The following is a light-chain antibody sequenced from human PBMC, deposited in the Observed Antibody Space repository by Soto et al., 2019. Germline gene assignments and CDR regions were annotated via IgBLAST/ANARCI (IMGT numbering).Light chain of an antibody. CDR2: TAS. CDR3: HQYGSSST. J-gene: IGKJ1*01. V-gene: IGKV3-20*01. Sequence: EIVLTQSPGTLSLSPVERATLSCMASLSVSNTYLAWYQQKPGQAPRLLIYTASNRATGIPDRFSGSGSGTDFTLTISRLEAEAFEVYYCHQYGSSSTFGQGTKVDIK. CDR1: LSVSNTY.